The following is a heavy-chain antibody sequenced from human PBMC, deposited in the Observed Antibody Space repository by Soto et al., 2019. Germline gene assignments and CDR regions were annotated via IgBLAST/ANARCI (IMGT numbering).Heavy chain of an antibody. CDR3: AREDIVVVPAAMVGAGWFDP. J-gene: IGHJ5*02. CDR1: GFTFSDHY. V-gene: IGHV3-72*01. D-gene: IGHD2-2*01. Sequence: EVQLVESGGGLVQPGGSLRLSCAASGFTFSDHYMDWVRQAPGKGLEWVGRTRNKANSYTTEYAASVKGRFTISRDDSKNSLYLQMNSLKTEDTAVYYCAREDIVVVPAAMVGAGWFDPWGQGTLVTVSS. CDR2: TRNKANSYTT.